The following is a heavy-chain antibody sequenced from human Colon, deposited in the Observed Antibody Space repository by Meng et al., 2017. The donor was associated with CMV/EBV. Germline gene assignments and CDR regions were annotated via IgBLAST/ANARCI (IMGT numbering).Heavy chain of an antibody. J-gene: IGHJ6*02. Sequence: SVKVSCKASGYTFTSYGISWVRQAPGQGLEWMGGIIPIFGTANYAQKFQGRVTITTDESTSTAYMELSSLRSEDTAVYYCARGNPVHYYYGMDVWGQGTTVTVSS. V-gene: IGHV1-69*05. CDR3: ARGNPVHYYYGMDV. D-gene: IGHD1-14*01. CDR1: GYTFTSYG. CDR2: IIPIFGTA.